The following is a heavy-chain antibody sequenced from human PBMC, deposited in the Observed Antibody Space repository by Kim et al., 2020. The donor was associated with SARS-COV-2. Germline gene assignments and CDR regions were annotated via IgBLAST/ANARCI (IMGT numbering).Heavy chain of an antibody. J-gene: IGHJ5*02. Sequence: SETLSLTCTVSGGSISSGGYYWSWIRQHPGKGLEWIGYIYYSGSTYYNPSLKSRVTISVDTSKNQFSLKLSSVTAADTAVYYCARGALWFGELYRSDWFDPWGQGTLVTVSS. CDR2: IYYSGST. CDR3: ARGALWFGELYRSDWFDP. CDR1: GGSISSGGYY. D-gene: IGHD3-10*01. V-gene: IGHV4-31*03.